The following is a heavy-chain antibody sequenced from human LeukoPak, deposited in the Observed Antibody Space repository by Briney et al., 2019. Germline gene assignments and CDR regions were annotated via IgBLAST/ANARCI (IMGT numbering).Heavy chain of an antibody. Sequence: SETLSLPCTVSGGSISSYYWSWIRQPPGKGLEWIGYIYYSGSTNYNPSLKSRVTISVDTSKNQFSLKLSSVTAADTAVYYCARGGDSSGYYYPVFDYWGQGTLVTVSS. V-gene: IGHV4-59*01. CDR2: IYYSGST. CDR1: GGSISSYY. CDR3: ARGGDSSGYYYPVFDY. D-gene: IGHD3-22*01. J-gene: IGHJ4*02.